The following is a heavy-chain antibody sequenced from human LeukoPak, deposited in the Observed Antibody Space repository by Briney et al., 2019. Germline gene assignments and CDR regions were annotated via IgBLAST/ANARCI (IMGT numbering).Heavy chain of an antibody. CDR2: ISSYGNIT. CDR3: VRSVNGSFDY. Sequence: GGSLRLSCGVSGFTFGYFWMHWVRQAPGKRLVWVSRISSYGNITSHADSVKGRFTVSRDNAKNTLYLQMSSLRVEDTAVYYCVRSVNGSFDYWGQGTLVTVSS. CDR1: GFTFGYFW. J-gene: IGHJ4*02. V-gene: IGHV3-74*01. D-gene: IGHD5/OR15-5a*01.